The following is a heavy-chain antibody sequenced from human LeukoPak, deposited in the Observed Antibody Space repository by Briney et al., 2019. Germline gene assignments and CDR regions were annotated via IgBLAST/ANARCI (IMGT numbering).Heavy chain of an antibody. Sequence: PSETLSLTCTVSGGSISGCYWSWIRQPPGRGLEWIGYVYTSGSTNYNPTLNSRATISVDTSKSQFALKLSSVTAADTAVYYCAKSYFDYSTYYSHYFNTWGQGALVTVSS. D-gene: IGHD4-11*01. J-gene: IGHJ4*02. CDR2: VYTSGST. CDR1: GGSISGCY. CDR3: AKSYFDYSTYYSHYFNT. V-gene: IGHV4-4*09.